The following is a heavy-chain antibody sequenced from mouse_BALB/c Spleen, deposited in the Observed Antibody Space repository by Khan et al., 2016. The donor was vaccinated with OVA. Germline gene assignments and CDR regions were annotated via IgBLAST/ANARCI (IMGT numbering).Heavy chain of an antibody. V-gene: IGHV9-1*02. Sequence: QIQLVQSGPELKKPGETVKISCETSGYTFTNYGMNWVKQAPGKGLKWMGWINTNTGESIYADDFKGRFAFSLETSASTAFLHINNLKNEDMATYFCARGLNYYGSRFAYWGQGTLVTVSA. D-gene: IGHD1-1*01. CDR3: ARGLNYYGSRFAY. J-gene: IGHJ3*01. CDR2: INTNTGES. CDR1: GYTFTNYG.